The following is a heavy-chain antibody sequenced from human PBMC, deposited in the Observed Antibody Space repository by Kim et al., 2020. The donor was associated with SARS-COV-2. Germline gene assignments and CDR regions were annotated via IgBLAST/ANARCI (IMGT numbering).Heavy chain of an antibody. D-gene: IGHD2-2*01. J-gene: IGHJ4*02. CDR2: ISGSGGST. Sequence: GGSLRLSCAASGFTFSSYAMSWVRQAPGKGLEWVSAISGSGGSTYYADSVKGRFTIPRDNSKNTLYLQMNSLRAEDTAVYYCAKFRESIVVVPAAMPAMDYWGQGTLVTVSS. CDR1: GFTFSSYA. CDR3: AKFRESIVVVPAAMPAMDY. V-gene: IGHV3-23*01.